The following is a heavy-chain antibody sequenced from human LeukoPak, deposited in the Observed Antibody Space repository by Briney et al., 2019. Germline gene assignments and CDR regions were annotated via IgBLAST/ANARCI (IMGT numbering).Heavy chain of an antibody. J-gene: IGHJ3*02. V-gene: IGHV3-21*01. CDR2: ISSVSDYI. Sequence: GGSLRLSCATSGFTFSTYSMNWVRQAPGKGLEWVSSISSVSDYIHYADSVKGRFTISRDNAKNSLYLQMNSLRDEDTAVYYCARDQFYAFDIWGQGTMVTVSS. CDR1: GFTFSTYS. CDR3: ARDQFYAFDI.